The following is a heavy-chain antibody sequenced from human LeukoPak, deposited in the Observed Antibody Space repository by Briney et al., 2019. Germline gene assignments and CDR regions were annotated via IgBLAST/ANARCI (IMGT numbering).Heavy chain of an antibody. D-gene: IGHD2-2*01. CDR1: GFTFSSYG. J-gene: IGHJ4*02. Sequence: GSLRLSCAASGFTFSSYGMSWVRQAPGKGLEWVSAISGSGGSTYYADSVKGRFTISRDNSKNTLYLQMNSLRAEDTAVYYCAKDAHGGGSTSCYYYWGQGTLVTVSS. CDR2: ISGSGGST. CDR3: AKDAHGGGSTSCYYY. V-gene: IGHV3-23*01.